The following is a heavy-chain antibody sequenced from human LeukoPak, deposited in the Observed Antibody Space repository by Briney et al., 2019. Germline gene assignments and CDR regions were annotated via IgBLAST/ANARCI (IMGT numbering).Heavy chain of an antibody. CDR1: GYSISSGYY. D-gene: IGHD4-11*01. J-gene: IGHJ4*02. V-gene: IGHV4-38-2*02. Sequence: SETLSLTCTVSGYSISSGYYWGWIRQPPGKGLEWIGSIYHSGSTYYNPSLKSRVTISVDTSKNQFSLKLSSVTAADTAVYYCARNAVTNPDYWGQGTRVIVSS. CDR3: ARNAVTNPDY. CDR2: IYHSGST.